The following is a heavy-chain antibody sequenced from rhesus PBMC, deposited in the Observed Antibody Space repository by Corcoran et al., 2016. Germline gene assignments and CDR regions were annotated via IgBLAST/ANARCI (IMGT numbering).Heavy chain of an antibody. CDR1: GGSISSNY. CDR2: ITYGGRT. Sequence: QLQLQESGPGLVKPSETLSLTCAVSGGSISSNYWSWFRQPPGEGLEWIGYITYGGRTSNNPSLESRVTISRDTSKNQFSLNLTSVTAADTAVYYCARGVAADYWGQGVLVTVSS. CDR3: ARGVAADY. D-gene: IGHD2-39*01. J-gene: IGHJ4*01. V-gene: IGHV4-122*02.